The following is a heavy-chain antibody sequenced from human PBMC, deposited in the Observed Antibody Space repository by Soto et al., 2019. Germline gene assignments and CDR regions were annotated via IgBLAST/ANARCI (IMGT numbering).Heavy chain of an antibody. Sequence: SETLSLTCAVYGGSFSGYYWSWIRQPPGKGLEWIGEINHSGSTNYNPSLKSRVTISVDTSKNQFSLKLSSVTAADTAVYYCATSYTVDTAMVVDYWGQGTLVTVSS. V-gene: IGHV4-34*01. CDR1: GGSFSGYY. D-gene: IGHD5-18*01. J-gene: IGHJ4*02. CDR3: ATSYTVDTAMVVDY. CDR2: INHSGST.